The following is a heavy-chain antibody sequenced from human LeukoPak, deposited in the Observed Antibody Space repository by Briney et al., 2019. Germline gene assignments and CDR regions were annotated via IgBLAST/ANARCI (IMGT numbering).Heavy chain of an antibody. D-gene: IGHD2-21*01. CDR3: ARRAGIAGYFQH. CDR2: IYYSGST. J-gene: IGHJ1*01. Sequence: SETLSLTCTVSGGSISSSSYYWGWIRQPPGKGLEWIGSIYYSGSTYYNPSLKSRVTISIDTSKTQFSLKLSSVTAADTAVYYCARRAGIAGYFQHWGQGTLVTVSS. V-gene: IGHV4-39*07. CDR1: GGSISSSSYY.